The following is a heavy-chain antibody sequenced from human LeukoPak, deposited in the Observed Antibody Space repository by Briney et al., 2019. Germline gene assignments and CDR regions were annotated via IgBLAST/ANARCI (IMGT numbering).Heavy chain of an antibody. CDR2: IYYSGST. CDR3: ARQLWP. Sequence: PSETLSLTCTVSGGSIGSGGYYWSWIRQPPGKGLEWIGYIYYSGSTNYNPSLKSRVTISVDTSKNQFSLKLSSVTAADTAVYCCARQLWPWGQGTLVTVSS. D-gene: IGHD5-18*01. V-gene: IGHV4-61*08. CDR1: GGSIGSGGYY. J-gene: IGHJ5*02.